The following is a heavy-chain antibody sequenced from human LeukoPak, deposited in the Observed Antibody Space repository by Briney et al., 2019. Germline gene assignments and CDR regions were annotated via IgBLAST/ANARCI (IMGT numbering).Heavy chain of an antibody. CDR3: AKLTVTTTSNPFDI. CDR2: SGSGGST. Sequence: SGSGGSTYYADSVKGRFTISRDNSKNTLYLQMNSLRAEDTAVYYCAKLTVTTTSNPFDIWGQGTMVTVSS. V-gene: IGHV3-23*01. D-gene: IGHD4-17*01. J-gene: IGHJ3*02.